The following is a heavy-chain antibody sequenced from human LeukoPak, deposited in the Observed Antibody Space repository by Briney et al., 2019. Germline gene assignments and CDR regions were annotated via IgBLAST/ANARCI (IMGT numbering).Heavy chain of an antibody. D-gene: IGHD1-1*01. CDR1: GFTFSSYA. CDR2: ISGSGGST. Sequence: GGSLRLSCAASGFTFSSYAMSWVRQAPGKGLEWVSAISGSGGSTSYADSVKGRFTISRDNAKNMLYLQMNSLRAEDTAVYYCARDPVGTNWFDPWGQGTLVTVSS. V-gene: IGHV3-23*01. CDR3: ARDPVGTNWFDP. J-gene: IGHJ5*02.